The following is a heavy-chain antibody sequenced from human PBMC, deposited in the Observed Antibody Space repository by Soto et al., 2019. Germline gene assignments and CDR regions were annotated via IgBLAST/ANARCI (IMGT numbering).Heavy chain of an antibody. CDR1: GFTFSSYA. V-gene: IGHV3-23*01. J-gene: IGHJ3*02. CDR2: ISGSGGST. D-gene: IGHD1-7*01. CDR3: AKDLELGYAFDI. Sequence: GGSLRLSCAASGFTFSSYAMSWVRQAPGKGLEWVSAISGSGGSTYYVDSVKGRFTISRDNSKNTLYLQMNSLRAEDTAVYYCAKDLELGYAFDIWGQGTMVTVSS.